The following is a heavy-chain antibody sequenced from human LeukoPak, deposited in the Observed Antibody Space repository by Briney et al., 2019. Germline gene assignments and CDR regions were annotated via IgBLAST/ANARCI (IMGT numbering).Heavy chain of an antibody. Sequence: GGSLRLSCAASGFTFSGYSMNWVRQAPGKGLEWVSSISSGSSYIYYADSVKGRLTISRDNSKNTLYLQMNSLRAEDTAVYYCAKEMYYDFWSGSWNWFDPWGQGTLVTVSS. CDR3: AKEMYYDFWSGSWNWFDP. CDR1: GFTFSGYS. V-gene: IGHV3-21*01. D-gene: IGHD3-3*01. CDR2: ISSGSSYI. J-gene: IGHJ5*02.